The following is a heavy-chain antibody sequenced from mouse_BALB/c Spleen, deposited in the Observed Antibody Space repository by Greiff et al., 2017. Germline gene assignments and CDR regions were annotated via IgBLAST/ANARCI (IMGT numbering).Heavy chain of an antibody. V-gene: IGHV1S29*02. CDR3: ARSKRYRYDEFAY. J-gene: IGHJ3*01. D-gene: IGHD2-14*01. CDR2: IYPYNGGT. Sequence: DVQLQESGPELVKPGASVKISCKASGYTFTDYNMHWVKQSHGKSLEWIGYIYPYNGGTGYNQKFKSKATLTVDNSSSTAYMELRSLTSEDSAVYYCARSKRYRYDEFAYWGQGTLVTVSA. CDR1: GYTFTDYN.